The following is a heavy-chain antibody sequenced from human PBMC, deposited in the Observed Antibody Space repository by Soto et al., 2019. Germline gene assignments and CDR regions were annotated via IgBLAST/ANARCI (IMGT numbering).Heavy chain of an antibody. Sequence: QVQLQESGPGLVKPSGTLSLTCAISSGSITSSNWWSWVRQPPGKGLEWIGEIYHGGSTNYNPSLKSRLTISVDKSQSQFSLRLNSVTAAETAVYFCASHLIMPGTRGFDYWGQGSLVTVSS. CDR2: IYHGGST. CDR1: SGSITSSNW. D-gene: IGHD6-13*01. V-gene: IGHV4-4*02. J-gene: IGHJ4*02. CDR3: ASHLIMPGTRGFDY.